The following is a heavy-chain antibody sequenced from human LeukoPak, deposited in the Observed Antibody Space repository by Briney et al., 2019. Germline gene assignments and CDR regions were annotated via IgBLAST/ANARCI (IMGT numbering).Heavy chain of an antibody. CDR3: ARGLRYFDWLLADAFDI. J-gene: IGHJ3*02. CDR2: INPNSGGT. V-gene: IGHV1-2*04. Sequence: ASVKVSCKASGYTFTSYYMHWVRQAPGQGLEWMGIINPNSGGTNYAQKFQGWVTMTRDTSISTAYMELSRLRSDDTAVYYCARGLRYFDWLLADAFDIWGQGTMVTVSS. D-gene: IGHD3-9*01. CDR1: GYTFTSYY.